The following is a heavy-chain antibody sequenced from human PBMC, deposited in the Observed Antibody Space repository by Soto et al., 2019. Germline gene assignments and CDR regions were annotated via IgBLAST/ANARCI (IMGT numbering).Heavy chain of an antibody. V-gene: IGHV3-23*01. CDR3: AKDLGRQLVHSWFDP. D-gene: IGHD6-13*01. CDR1: GFTFSSYA. J-gene: IGHJ5*02. CDR2: ISGSGGST. Sequence: GGSLRLSCAASGFTFSSYAMSWVRQAPGKGLEWVSAISGSGGSTYYADSAKGRFTISRDNSKNTLYLQMNSLRAEDTAVYYCAKDLGRQLVHSWFDPWGQGTLVTVS.